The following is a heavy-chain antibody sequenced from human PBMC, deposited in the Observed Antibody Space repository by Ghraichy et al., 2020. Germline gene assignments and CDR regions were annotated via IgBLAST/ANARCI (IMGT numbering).Heavy chain of an antibody. V-gene: IGHV3-33*05. Sequence: LSLTCAATGFNLSRYGMHWVRQAPGKGLEWVAAVSYDGSQKYFADSVKGRFTISRDNSKNTLFLQMNSLRAEDSAVYYCARDWDTIGWYAPQYNNYGRDVWGQGTTVTVSS. CDR1: GFNLSRYG. J-gene: IGHJ6*02. CDR3: ARDWDTIGWYAPQYNNYGRDV. D-gene: IGHD6-19*01. CDR2: VSYDGSQK.